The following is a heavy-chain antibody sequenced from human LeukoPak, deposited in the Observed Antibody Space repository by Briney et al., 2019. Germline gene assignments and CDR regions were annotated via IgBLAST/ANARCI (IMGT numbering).Heavy chain of an antibody. J-gene: IGHJ4*02. Sequence: GGSLRLSCAASGFSFDDYGMSWVRQAPGKGLEWVSGINWNGVSTGYADSVKGRFTISRDNAKNSLYLQMSSLRAEDTALYYCASGSWYVDTPPYWGQGTLVTVSS. CDR2: INWNGVST. CDR3: ASGSWYVDTPPY. V-gene: IGHV3-20*04. D-gene: IGHD6-13*01. CDR1: GFSFDDYG.